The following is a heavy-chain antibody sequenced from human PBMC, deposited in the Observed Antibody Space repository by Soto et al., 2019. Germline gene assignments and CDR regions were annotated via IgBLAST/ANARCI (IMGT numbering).Heavy chain of an antibody. CDR3: AGYSSSRLYYFDY. V-gene: IGHV3-7*05. Sequence: EVQLVKSGGGLVQPGGSLRLSCAASGFTFSSYWMSWVRQAPGKGLEWVANIKQDGSEKYYVDSVKGRFTICRDNAKNSLYLQMNSLRAEDTAVYYCAGYSSSRLYYFDYWGQGTLVTVSS. CDR1: GFTFSSYW. J-gene: IGHJ4*02. CDR2: IKQDGSEK. D-gene: IGHD6-13*01.